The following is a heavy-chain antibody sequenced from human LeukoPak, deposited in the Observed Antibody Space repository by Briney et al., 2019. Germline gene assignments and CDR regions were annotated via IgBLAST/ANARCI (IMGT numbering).Heavy chain of an antibody. Sequence: ASVKVSCKTSGYSFSSYGISWVRQAPGQGLEWMGWINPNSGGTNYAQKFQGRVTMTRDMSTSTVYMELSSLRSEDTAVYYCARDYITMVRGVIGPSYWGQGTLVTVSS. CDR1: GYSFSSYG. D-gene: IGHD3-10*01. V-gene: IGHV1-18*01. CDR2: INPNSGGT. CDR3: ARDYITMVRGVIGPSY. J-gene: IGHJ4*02.